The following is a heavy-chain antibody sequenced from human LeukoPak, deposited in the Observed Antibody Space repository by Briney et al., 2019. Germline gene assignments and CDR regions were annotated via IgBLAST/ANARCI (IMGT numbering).Heavy chain of an antibody. CDR2: IKHDGSQK. J-gene: IGHJ4*02. CDR1: GFTFSRFW. V-gene: IGHV3-7*05. D-gene: IGHD1-26*01. Sequence: GGSLRLSCAASGFTFSRFWMSWARQAPGKGLEWVANIKHDGSQKYYVDSAKGRFTISRDNAKNSVYLQMNSLTAEDTAVYYCTLDGFEVTSGSYCPFIDHWGQGTLVTVSS. CDR3: TLDGFEVTSGSYCPFIDH.